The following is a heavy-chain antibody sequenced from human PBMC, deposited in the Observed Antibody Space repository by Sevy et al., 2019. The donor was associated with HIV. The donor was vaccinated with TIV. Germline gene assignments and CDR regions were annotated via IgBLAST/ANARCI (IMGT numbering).Heavy chain of an antibody. Sequence: GGSLRLSCAVSGFSFDSYGMTWVRQAPGKGLEWVSAISGSGTRTYYADSVKGRFIISRDNSKNTLDRQMNSLRAEDKGIYYCAKGGGGHYDPDEIAYYFYYYNMDVWGKGTTVTVSS. D-gene: IGHD3-22*01. CDR2: ISGSGTRT. V-gene: IGHV3-23*01. CDR1: GFSFDSYG. J-gene: IGHJ6*03. CDR3: AKGGGGHYDPDEIAYYFYYYNMDV.